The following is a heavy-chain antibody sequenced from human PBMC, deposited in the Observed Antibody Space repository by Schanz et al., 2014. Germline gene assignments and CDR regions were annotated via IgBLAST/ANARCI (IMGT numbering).Heavy chain of an antibody. D-gene: IGHD3-10*01. V-gene: IGHV3-48*01. CDR2: IATSSSTR. Sequence: VPLVASGGGLVQPGGSLRLSCEASGFDFNSYSMNWVRQVPGKGLEWLSYIATSSSTRHYADSVKGRVTISRDNAKNSVSLQMRRLRVEDTAVYYCASGVHVSSLQKGLQFWGRGTLVIVSS. CDR3: ASGVHVSSLQKGLQF. J-gene: IGHJ1*01. CDR1: GFDFNSYS.